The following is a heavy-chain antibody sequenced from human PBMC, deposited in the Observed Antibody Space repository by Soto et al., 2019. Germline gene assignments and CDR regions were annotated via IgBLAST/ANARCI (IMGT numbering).Heavy chain of an antibody. Sequence: QVQLQESGPGLVKPSQTLSLTCTVSGGSISSGGYYWNWIRQHPGKGLEWIGYIYYRGSTYYNPSLKRRVSKTAGTSKNPLSLKLTYAAAADTGVFYCGGSGVPWGRGTLVTVSS. CDR3: GGSGVP. D-gene: IGHD2-15*01. CDR1: GGSISSGGYY. J-gene: IGHJ5*02. V-gene: IGHV4-31*03. CDR2: IYYRGST.